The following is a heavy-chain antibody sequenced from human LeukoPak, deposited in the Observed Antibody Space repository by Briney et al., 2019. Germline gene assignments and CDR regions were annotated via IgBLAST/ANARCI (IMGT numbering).Heavy chain of an antibody. V-gene: IGHV1-18*01. J-gene: IGHJ3*02. D-gene: IGHD4-17*01. Sequence: ASVKVSCKASGYTFTSYGISWVRQAPGQGLEWMGWISAYNGNTNYAQKLQGRVTMTTDTSTSTAYMELRSLRSDDTAVYYCARDPTQGDYVRGPFAFDIWGQGTMVTVSS. CDR1: GYTFTSYG. CDR3: ARDPTQGDYVRGPFAFDI. CDR2: ISAYNGNT.